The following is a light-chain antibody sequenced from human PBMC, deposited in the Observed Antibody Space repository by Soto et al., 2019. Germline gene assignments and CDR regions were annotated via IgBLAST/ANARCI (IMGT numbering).Light chain of an antibody. CDR1: ALPTQY. Sequence: SYELTQPPSVSVSPGQTARITCSGDALPTQYAYWYQQKPGQAPVLVIYKDSERSSGIPERFSGSSSGTIVTLTISGVQAEDEADYYCQSADSSGAVVFGGGTKLTVL. CDR3: QSADSSGAVV. J-gene: IGLJ2*01. CDR2: KDS. V-gene: IGLV3-25*03.